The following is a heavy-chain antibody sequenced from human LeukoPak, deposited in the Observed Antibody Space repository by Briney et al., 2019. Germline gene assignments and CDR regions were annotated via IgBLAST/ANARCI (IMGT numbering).Heavy chain of an antibody. CDR1: GGSISIFY. Sequence: SETLSLTCTVSGGSISIFYWSWLRQPPGKGLEWIGYIFHSGNTNYNPPLKSRVTISVDSSKDQFSLKLSSLTAADTAVYYCARSVFGNPWFDPWGQGTLVTVSS. V-gene: IGHV4-59*01. D-gene: IGHD3-16*01. CDR2: IFHSGNT. J-gene: IGHJ5*02. CDR3: ARSVFGNPWFDP.